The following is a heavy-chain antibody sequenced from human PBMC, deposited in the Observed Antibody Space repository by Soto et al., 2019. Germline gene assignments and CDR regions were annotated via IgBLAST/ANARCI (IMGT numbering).Heavy chain of an antibody. CDR2: ISAYNGNT. CDR1: GYTFTSYG. D-gene: IGHD6-13*01. V-gene: IGHV1-18*01. CDR3: ARAPGHIAAAGDFDY. J-gene: IGHJ4*02. Sequence: QVQLVQSGAEVKKPGASVKVSCKASGYTFTSYGISWVRQAPGQGLEWMGWISAYNGNTNYAQKLQGRVTMTTDTPTSTAYMELRSLRSADTAVYYCARAPGHIAAAGDFDYWGQGTLVTVSS.